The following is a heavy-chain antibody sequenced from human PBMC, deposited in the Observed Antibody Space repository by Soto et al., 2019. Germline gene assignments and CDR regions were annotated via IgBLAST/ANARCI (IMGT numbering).Heavy chain of an antibody. CDR1: GFIFSDFA. CDR3: AKDGGDGYHRLD. V-gene: IGHV3-23*04. CDR2: MSGANEDR. Sequence: DVQLVESGGGLVQPGGSLRLSCATSGFIFSDFAMTWVRQAPGMGLEWVSAMSGANEDRGYAGSVKGRFTISRDNSKNTLYLQLNSLRAEDTAIYYCAKDGGDGYHRLDWGQGTLVTVSS. J-gene: IGHJ4*02. D-gene: IGHD3-16*01.